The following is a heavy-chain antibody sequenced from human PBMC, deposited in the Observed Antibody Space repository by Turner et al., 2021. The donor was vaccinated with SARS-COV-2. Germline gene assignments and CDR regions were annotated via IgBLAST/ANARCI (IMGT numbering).Heavy chain of an antibody. D-gene: IGHD2-2*01. CDR2: FDPEDGET. Sequence: QVQLVQSGAEMKKPGASVTVSCKISGYTLTELSMYWVRQAPGKGLEWMGGFDPEDGETIYAQNFQGRVTMTEDTSTDTAYMELSSLRSEDTAVYFCATGYQLRVNWFDPWGQGTLVTVSS. J-gene: IGHJ5*02. CDR3: ATGYQLRVNWFDP. CDR1: GYTLTELS. V-gene: IGHV1-24*01.